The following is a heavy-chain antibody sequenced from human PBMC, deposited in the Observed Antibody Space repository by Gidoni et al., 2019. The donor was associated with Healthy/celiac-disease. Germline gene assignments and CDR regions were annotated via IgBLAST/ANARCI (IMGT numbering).Heavy chain of an antibody. CDR3: ARDRYCSSTSCYMGGEFDY. Sequence: EVQLVESGGGLVQPWGSLRLSCAASGFTFSSYWMHWVRQAPGKGLVWVSRINSDGSSTSYADSVKGRFTISRDNAKNTLYLQMNSLRAEDTAVYYCARDRYCSSTSCYMGGEFDYWGQGTLVTVSS. J-gene: IGHJ4*02. CDR2: INSDGSST. V-gene: IGHV3-74*01. CDR1: GFTFSSYW. D-gene: IGHD2-2*02.